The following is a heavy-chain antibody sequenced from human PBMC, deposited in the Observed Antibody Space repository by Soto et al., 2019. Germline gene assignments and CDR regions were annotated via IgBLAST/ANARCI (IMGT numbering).Heavy chain of an antibody. CDR1: EYCYGDYY. CDR3: VADASSQPSILER. Sequence: ASVEVSGKVSEYCYGDYYMDSMRQAPVQGHESMGWVNLNDGGTNDARKFLGRVTMTSGKSITTVYMELSSLRSDDTAAYYCVADASSQPSILERWDQGTLVTTSS. CDR2: VNLNDGGT. V-gene: IGHV1-2*02. J-gene: IGHJ1*01. D-gene: IGHD3-3*01.